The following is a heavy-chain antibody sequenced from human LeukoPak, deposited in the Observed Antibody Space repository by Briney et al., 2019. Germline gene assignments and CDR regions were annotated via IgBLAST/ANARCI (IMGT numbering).Heavy chain of an antibody. CDR2: ISNDGGGT. Sequence: GGSLRLSCAASGFIFNNYGLVWVRQAPGKGLEWVSAISNDGGGTTYADFVKGRFSVSRDNSKHTLFLQMNSLRAEDRALYYCAKGSSGYFFDLWGQGTLVTVSS. V-gene: IGHV3-23*01. CDR1: GFIFNNYG. CDR3: AKGSSGYFFDL. J-gene: IGHJ4*02. D-gene: IGHD3-22*01.